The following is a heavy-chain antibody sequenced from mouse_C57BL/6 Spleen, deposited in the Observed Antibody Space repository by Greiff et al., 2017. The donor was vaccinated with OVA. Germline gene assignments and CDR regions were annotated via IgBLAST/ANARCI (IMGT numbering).Heavy chain of an antibody. J-gene: IGHJ3*01. CDR2: SYPGDGDT. D-gene: IGHD4-1*02. CDR3: AREGNWEWFAY. CDR1: GYAFSSSW. V-gene: IGHV1-82*01. Sequence: VKLQQSGPELVKPGASVKISCKASGYAFSSSWMNWVKQRPGKGLEWIGRSYPGDGDTNYNGKFKGKATLTADKSSSTAYMQLSSLTSADSAVYFCAREGNWEWFAYWGQGTLVTVSA.